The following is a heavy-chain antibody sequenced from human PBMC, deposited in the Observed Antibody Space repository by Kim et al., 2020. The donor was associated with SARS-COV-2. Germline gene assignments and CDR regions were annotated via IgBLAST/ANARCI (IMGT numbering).Heavy chain of an antibody. CDR3: ARDHGYGGYSYGSGYYYGMDV. CDR2: IYYSGST. Sequence: SETLSLTCTVSGGSISSYYWSWIRQPPGKGLEWIGYIYYSGSTNYNPSLKSRVTISVDTSKNQFSLKLSSVTAADTAVYYCARDHGYGGYSYGSGYYYGMDVWGQGTTVTVSS. D-gene: IGHD5-18*01. V-gene: IGHV4-59*01. J-gene: IGHJ6*02. CDR1: GGSISSYY.